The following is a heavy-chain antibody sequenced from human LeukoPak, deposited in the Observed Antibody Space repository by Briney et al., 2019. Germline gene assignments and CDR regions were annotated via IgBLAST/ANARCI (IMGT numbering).Heavy chain of an antibody. CDR2: GST. V-gene: IGHV4-61*02. D-gene: IGHD6-13*01. J-gene: IGHJ6*03. Sequence: GSTNYNPSLKSRVTISVDTSKNQFSLKLSSVTAADTAVYYCARAGVMYSSSWTLDYYYYMDVWGKGTTVTVSS. CDR3: ARAGVMYSSSWTLDYYYYMDV.